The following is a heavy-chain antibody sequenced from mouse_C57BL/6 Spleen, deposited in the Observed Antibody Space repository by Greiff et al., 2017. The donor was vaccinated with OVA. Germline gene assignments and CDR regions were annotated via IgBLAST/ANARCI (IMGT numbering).Heavy chain of an antibody. V-gene: IGHV1-69*01. D-gene: IGHD1-2*01. CDR1: GYTFTSYW. CDR2: IDPSDSYT. J-gene: IGHJ4*01. CDR3: ARRGIKGYAMDY. Sequence: QVHVKQPGAELVMPGASVKLSCKASGYTFTSYWMHWVKQRPGQGLEWIGEIDPSDSYTNYNQKFKGKSTLTVDKSSSTAYMQLSSLTSEDSAVYYCARRGIKGYAMDYWGQGTSVTVSS.